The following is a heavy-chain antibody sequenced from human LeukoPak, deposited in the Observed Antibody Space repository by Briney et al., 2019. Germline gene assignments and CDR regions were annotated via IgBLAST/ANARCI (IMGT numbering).Heavy chain of an antibody. Sequence: PGGSLRLSCAASGFTFSANWMSWVRQVPGKGLEWVGNIKQDGSEKYYVDSVKGRFTISRDNAKNSLYLQMNSLRAEDTAVYYCAREGPYGDYFDYWGQGTLVTVSS. V-gene: IGHV3-7*01. CDR1: GFTFSANW. D-gene: IGHD4-17*01. CDR2: IKQDGSEK. J-gene: IGHJ4*02. CDR3: AREGPYGDYFDY.